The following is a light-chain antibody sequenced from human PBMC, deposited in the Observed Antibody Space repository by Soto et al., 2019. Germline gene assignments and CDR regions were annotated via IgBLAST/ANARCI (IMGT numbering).Light chain of an antibody. V-gene: IGLV2-14*01. CDR1: SSDVGGYNY. CDR3: SSYTSSSTRV. CDR2: EVR. J-gene: IGLJ1*01. Sequence: QSALTQPPSASGSPGQSVTISCTGTSSDVGGYNYVSWYQQYPGKAPKLMIYEVRNRPSGVSNRFSGSKSGNTASLTISGLQAEDEADYYCSSYTSSSTRVFGTGTKLTVL.